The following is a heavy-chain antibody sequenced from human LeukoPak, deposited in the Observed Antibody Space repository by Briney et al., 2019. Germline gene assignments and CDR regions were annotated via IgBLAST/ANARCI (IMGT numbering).Heavy chain of an antibody. J-gene: IGHJ4*02. CDR2: IYYSGST. Sequence: SETLSLTCTVSGGSISSYYWSWIRQPPGKGLEWIGYIYYSGSTNYNPSLKSRVTISVDTSKNQFSLKLSSVTAADTAVYYCASAHITIFGVVIYDYWGQGTLVTVSS. CDR3: ASAHITIFGVVIYDY. D-gene: IGHD3-3*01. CDR1: GGSISSYY. V-gene: IGHV4-59*08.